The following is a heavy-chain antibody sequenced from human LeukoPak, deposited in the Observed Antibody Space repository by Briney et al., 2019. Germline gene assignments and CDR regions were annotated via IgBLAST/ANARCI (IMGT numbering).Heavy chain of an antibody. D-gene: IGHD2-2*01. CDR1: GGSFSGYY. Sequence: SETLSLTCAVYGGSFSGYYWSWIRQPPGKGLEWIGEINHSGSTNYNPSLKSRVTISVDTSKNQFSLKLSSVTAADTAVYYCARARRRYCSSTSCYGTSPGSNWFDPWGQGTLVTVSS. V-gene: IGHV4-34*01. J-gene: IGHJ5*02. CDR3: ARARRRYCSSTSCYGTSPGSNWFDP. CDR2: INHSGST.